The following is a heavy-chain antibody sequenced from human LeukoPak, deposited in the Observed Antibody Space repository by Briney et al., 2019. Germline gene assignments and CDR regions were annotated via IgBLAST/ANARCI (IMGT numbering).Heavy chain of an antibody. Sequence: SETLSLTCAVYGGSFSGYYWSWIRQPPGKGLEWIGEINHSGSTNYNPSLKSRVTISVDTSKNQFSLKLSSVTAADTAVYYCARGGIAVAGSHYYYYMDVWGKGTTVTVSS. V-gene: IGHV4-34*01. J-gene: IGHJ6*03. D-gene: IGHD6-19*01. CDR1: GGSFSGYY. CDR3: ARGGIAVAGSHYYYYMDV. CDR2: INHSGST.